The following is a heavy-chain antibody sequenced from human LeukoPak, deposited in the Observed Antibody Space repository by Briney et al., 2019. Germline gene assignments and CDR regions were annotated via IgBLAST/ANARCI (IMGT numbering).Heavy chain of an antibody. D-gene: IGHD3-22*01. CDR3: ARLLGTYYYDSSGYFADY. V-gene: IGHV5-51*01. CDR2: IYPGDSDT. CDR1: GYSFTSYW. Sequence: GESLKTSCKGSGYSFTSYWIGWVRQMPGKGLEWMGIIYPGDSDTRYSPSFQGQVTISADKSISTAYLQWSSLKASDTAMYYCARLLGTYYYDSSGYFADYWGQGTLVTVSS. J-gene: IGHJ4*02.